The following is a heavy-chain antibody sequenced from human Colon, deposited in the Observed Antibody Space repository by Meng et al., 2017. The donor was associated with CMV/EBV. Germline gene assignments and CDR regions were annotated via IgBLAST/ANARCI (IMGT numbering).Heavy chain of an antibody. V-gene: IGHV4-34*01. CDR3: ARGMVVIAPWFDA. J-gene: IGHJ5*01. CDR1: GGSFSGSP. Sequence: CTLDGGSFSGSPCHWFRQTPQRGLEWIGHVNGGGSSDSHPSLKSRVTISLDTSKNQFSLRLTSVTVADTGVYYCARGMVVIAPWFDAWGHGTLVTVSS. CDR2: VNGGGSS. D-gene: IGHD2-21*01.